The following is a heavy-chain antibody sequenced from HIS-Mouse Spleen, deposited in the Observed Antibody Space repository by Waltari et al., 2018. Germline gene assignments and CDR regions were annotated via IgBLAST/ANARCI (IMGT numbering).Heavy chain of an antibody. CDR2: IYYSWST. J-gene: IGHJ2*01. CDR1: GGSISSSTYY. Sequence: QLQLQESGPGLVKPSETLSLTCTVSGGSISSSTYYWGWNRQPPGKGLEWFGSIYYSWSTYYNPSLKSRVTISVDTSKNQFSLKLSSVTAADTAVYYCAREIPYSSSWYDWYFDLWGRGTLVTVSS. CDR3: AREIPYSSSWYDWYFDL. V-gene: IGHV4-39*07. D-gene: IGHD6-13*01.